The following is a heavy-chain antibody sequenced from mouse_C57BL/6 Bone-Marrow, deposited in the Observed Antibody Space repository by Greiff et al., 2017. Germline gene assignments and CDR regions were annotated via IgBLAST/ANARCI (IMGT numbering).Heavy chain of an antibody. CDR3: ARRGYYGVAMDY. D-gene: IGHD1-1*02. Sequence: DVKLVESGGGLVQPGGSLKLSCAASGFTFSDYYMYWVRQTPEKRLEWVAYISNGGGSTYYPDTVKGRFTISRDNAKNTLYLQMSRLKSEDTAMYYCARRGYYGVAMDYWGQGTSVTVSS. J-gene: IGHJ4*01. V-gene: IGHV5-12*01. CDR2: ISNGGGST. CDR1: GFTFSDYY.